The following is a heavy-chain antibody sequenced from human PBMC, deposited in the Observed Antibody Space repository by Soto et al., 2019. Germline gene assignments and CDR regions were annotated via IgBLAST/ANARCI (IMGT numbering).Heavy chain of an antibody. J-gene: IGHJ5*02. D-gene: IGHD3-3*01. Sequence: QVQLVQSGAEVKKPGASVKVSCKASGYTFTSYGISWVRQAPGQGLEWMGWISAYNGNTNYAQKLQGRVTMTTDTSTSTAHMELRSLRSDDTAVYYCARGLSSSYYDFWSGYRSHWFDPWGQGTLVTVSS. CDR1: GYTFTSYG. CDR2: ISAYNGNT. V-gene: IGHV1-18*01. CDR3: ARGLSSSYYDFWSGYRSHWFDP.